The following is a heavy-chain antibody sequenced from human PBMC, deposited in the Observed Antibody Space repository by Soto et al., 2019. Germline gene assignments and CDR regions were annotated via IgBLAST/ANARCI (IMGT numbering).Heavy chain of an antibody. D-gene: IGHD6-19*01. CDR1: GYSFTSYW. J-gene: IGHJ5*02. Sequence: PGETLKISCKGYGYSFTSYWIGWVRQMPGKGLEWMGIIYPGDSDTRYSPSFQGQVTISADKSISTAYLQWSSLKASDTAMYYCARSRGLVKGGDLWFDPWGQGTLVTVSS. V-gene: IGHV5-51*03. CDR3: ARSRGLVKGGDLWFDP. CDR2: IYPGDSDT.